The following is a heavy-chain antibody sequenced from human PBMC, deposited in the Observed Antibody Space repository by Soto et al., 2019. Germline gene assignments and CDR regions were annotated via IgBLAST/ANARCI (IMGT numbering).Heavy chain of an antibody. V-gene: IGHV4-39*01. CDR3: ARQSAIQLWLDEFDY. D-gene: IGHD5-18*01. J-gene: IGHJ4*02. CDR1: GGTIRTSRYY. Sequence: SDTLSLTYTVSGGTIRTSRYYRRWIRQPPGKGLEWIGSIYYSGSTYYNPSLKSRVTISVDTSKNQFSLKLSSVTAADTAVYYCARQSAIQLWLDEFDYWGQG. CDR2: IYYSGST.